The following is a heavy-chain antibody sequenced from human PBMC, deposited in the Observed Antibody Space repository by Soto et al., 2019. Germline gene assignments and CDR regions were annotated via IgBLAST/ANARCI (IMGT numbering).Heavy chain of an antibody. D-gene: IGHD3-16*02. Sequence: EVQLLESGGGLVQPGGSLRLSYAASGFTFSSYAMSWVRQAPGKGLEWVSAISGSGGSTYYADSVKGRFTTSRDNSKNTLYLQMNSLRAEDKAVYYCATVTFGGVIDFDYWGQGTLVTVSS. V-gene: IGHV3-23*01. CDR2: ISGSGGST. CDR1: GFTFSSYA. CDR3: ATVTFGGVIDFDY. J-gene: IGHJ4*02.